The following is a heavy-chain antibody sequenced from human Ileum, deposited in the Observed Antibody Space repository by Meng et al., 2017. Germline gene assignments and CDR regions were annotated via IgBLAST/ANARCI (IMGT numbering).Heavy chain of an antibody. J-gene: IGHJ4*02. D-gene: IGHD6-19*01. Sequence: VRLVGSGGGLVQPGGSLRLACAASGFTFSSYARSWVRQAPGKGLEWVAVISGNSATTYYADSVKGRFTISRDNFQNTMYLQMHSLRAEDTAIYYCASGRSGGNYYVPTDYWGQGTLVTVSS. CDR2: ISGNSATT. CDR1: GFTFSSYA. CDR3: ASGRSGGNYYVPTDY. V-gene: IGHV3-23*04.